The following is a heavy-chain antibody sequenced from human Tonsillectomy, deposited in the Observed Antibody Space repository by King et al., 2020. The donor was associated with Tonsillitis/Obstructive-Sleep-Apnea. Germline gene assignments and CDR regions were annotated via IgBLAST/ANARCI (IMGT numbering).Heavy chain of an antibody. CDR3: ASDGGVGEGDV. CDR1: RFTFSDYW. Sequence: QLVQSGGGLVQPGGSLRLSCAASRFTFSDYWMSWVRQAPGKGPEWVANIKQDGSDKYYVDSVRGRFTISRDNAKNSLYLQMNSLRVEDTAVYYCASDGGVGEGDVWGKGTTVTVSS. CDR2: IKQDGSDK. V-gene: IGHV3-7*01. J-gene: IGHJ6*04. D-gene: IGHD3-16*01.